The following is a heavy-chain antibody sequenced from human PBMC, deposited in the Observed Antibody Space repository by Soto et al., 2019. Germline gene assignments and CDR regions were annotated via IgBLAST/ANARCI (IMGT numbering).Heavy chain of an antibody. CDR2: IWYDGSNK. J-gene: IGHJ4*02. V-gene: IGHV3-33*01. Sequence: QVQLVESGGGVVQPGRSLRLSCAASGFTFSSYGMHWVRQAPGKGLEWVAVIWYDGSNKYYADSVKGRFTISRDNSKNTLYLQMHSLGAGYTAVYYCARAQSTIPTSWFDYWGQGTMVTVSS. D-gene: IGHD2-2*02. CDR1: GFTFSSYG. CDR3: ARAQSTIPTSWFDY.